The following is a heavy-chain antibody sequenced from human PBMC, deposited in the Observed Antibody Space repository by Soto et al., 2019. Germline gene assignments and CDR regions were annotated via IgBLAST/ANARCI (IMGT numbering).Heavy chain of an antibody. J-gene: IGHJ6*02. V-gene: IGHV4-59*01. Sequence: SETLSLTCTVSGGSISSYYWSWIRQPPGKGLEWIGYIYYSGSTNYNPSLKSRVTISVDTSKNQFSLKLSSVTAADTAVYYCARDGCSGGSCYSIYYYYYGMDVWGQGTTVTVSS. D-gene: IGHD2-15*01. CDR3: ARDGCSGGSCYSIYYYYYGMDV. CDR2: IYYSGST. CDR1: GGSISSYY.